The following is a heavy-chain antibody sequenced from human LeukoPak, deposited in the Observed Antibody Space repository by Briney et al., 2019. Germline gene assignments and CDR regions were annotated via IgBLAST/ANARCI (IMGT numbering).Heavy chain of an antibody. CDR2: INSDGSST. CDR3: SRVSYGGGFYYFLDS. V-gene: IGHV3-74*01. J-gene: IGHJ4*02. D-gene: IGHD2/OR15-2a*01. CDR1: GFTVSSHW. Sequence: GGSLRLSCAAPGFTVSSHWMHWVRQAPGKGLVWVSRINSDGSSTRYADSVKGRFTISRDNAKNTLYLQMNSLRAEDTAVYYCSRVSYGGGFYYFLDSWGQGTLVTVSS.